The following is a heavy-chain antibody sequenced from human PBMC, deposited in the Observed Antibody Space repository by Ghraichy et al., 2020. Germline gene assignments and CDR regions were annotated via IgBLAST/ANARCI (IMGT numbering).Heavy chain of an antibody. D-gene: IGHD6-19*01. CDR3: ASQLIAVADDDY. J-gene: IGHJ4*02. Sequence: SETLSLTCTVSGGSISSSSYYWGWIRQPPGKGLEWIGSIYYSGSTYYNPSLKSRVTISVDTSKNQFSLKLSSVTAADTAVYYCASQLIAVADDDYWGQGTLVTVSS. V-gene: IGHV4-39*01. CDR1: GGSISSSSYY. CDR2: IYYSGST.